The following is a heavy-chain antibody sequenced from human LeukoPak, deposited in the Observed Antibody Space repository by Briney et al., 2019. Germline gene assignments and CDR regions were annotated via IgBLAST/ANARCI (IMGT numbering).Heavy chain of an antibody. CDR1: GFIFSSHA. V-gene: IGHV3-23*01. D-gene: IGHD1-20*01. CDR3: AKKMSITAASQVDY. J-gene: IGHJ4*02. CDR2: ISSSGGST. Sequence: PGGSLRLSCAASGFIFSSHAMSWVRQAPGKGLEWVSAISSSGGSTDYTDSVKGRFTISRDNSKNTLYLQMNSLRAEDTAVYYCAKKMSITAASQVDYWGQGTLVTVSS.